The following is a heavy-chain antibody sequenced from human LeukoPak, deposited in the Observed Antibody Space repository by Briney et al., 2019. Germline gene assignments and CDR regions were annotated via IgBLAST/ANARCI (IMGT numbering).Heavy chain of an antibody. CDR2: ISAYNGNT. J-gene: IGHJ1*01. V-gene: IGHV1-18*01. Sequence: ASVKVSCKASGYTFTSYGISWVRQAPGQGLEWMGWISAYNGNTNYAQKLQGRVTMTTDTSTSTAYMELRRLRSDDTAVYYCARDLSAVAANKYFQHWGQGTLVTVSS. CDR3: ARDLSAVAANKYFQH. D-gene: IGHD6-19*01. CDR1: GYTFTSYG.